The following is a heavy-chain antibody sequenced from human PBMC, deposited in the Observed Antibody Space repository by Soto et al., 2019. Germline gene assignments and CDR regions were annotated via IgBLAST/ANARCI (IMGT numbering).Heavy chain of an antibody. V-gene: IGHV4-39*01. CDR1: GGSISSNSYF. Sequence: QLQLQESGPGLVKPSETLSLTCTVSGGSISSNSYFWGWIRQPPGKGLEWIGTIYYSGSTYYNPSLQSRVPMAVDTSKNQFSLKLSSVTAADTAVYYCARRSGWYYFDYWGQGTLVTVSS. J-gene: IGHJ4*02. D-gene: IGHD6-19*01. CDR3: ARRSGWYYFDY. CDR2: IYYSGST.